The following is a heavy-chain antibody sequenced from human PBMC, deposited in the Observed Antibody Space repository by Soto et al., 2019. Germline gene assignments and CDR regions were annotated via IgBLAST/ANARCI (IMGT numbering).Heavy chain of an antibody. J-gene: IGHJ4*02. V-gene: IGHV3-53*02. CDR2: IYSVGTA. CDR1: GFSVSDNY. Sequence: EVRLVETGGGLIQPGGSLRLSCAVSGFSVSDNYMYWVRQAPGKGLEWVSLIYSVGTARYADSVRGRFTISRDKSKNTLYLQMNSLRDEDTAVYHCARKTDSGGDGGFWGQGTLVTVSS. D-gene: IGHD2-21*01. CDR3: ARKTDSGGDGGF.